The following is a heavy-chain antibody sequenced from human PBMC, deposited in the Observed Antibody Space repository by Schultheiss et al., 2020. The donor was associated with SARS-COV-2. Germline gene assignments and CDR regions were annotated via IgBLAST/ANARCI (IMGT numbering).Heavy chain of an antibody. CDR2: IYSGGST. CDR3: ARGPIAAAGKGDAFDI. V-gene: IGHV3-53*01. D-gene: IGHD6-13*01. Sequence: GGSLRLSCAASGFTVSSNYMSWVRQAPGKGLEWVSVIYSGGSTYYADSVKGRFTISRDNSKNTLYLQMNSLRAEDTAVYYCARGPIAAAGKGDAFDIWGQGTMVTVSS. CDR1: GFTVSSNY. J-gene: IGHJ3*02.